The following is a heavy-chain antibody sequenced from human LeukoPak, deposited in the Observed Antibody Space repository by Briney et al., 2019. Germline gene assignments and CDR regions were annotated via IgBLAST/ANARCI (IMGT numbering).Heavy chain of an antibody. CDR2: ISYDGSNK. CDR1: GFTFSSYG. CDR3: AKERVVVAARYFQH. Sequence: GRSLRLSCAASGFTFSSYGMHWVRQAPGKGLEWVAVISYDGSNKYYADSVKGRFTISRDNSKNTLYLQMNSLRAEDTAVYYCAKERVVVAARYFQHWGQGTLVTVSS. J-gene: IGHJ1*01. V-gene: IGHV3-30*18. D-gene: IGHD2-15*01.